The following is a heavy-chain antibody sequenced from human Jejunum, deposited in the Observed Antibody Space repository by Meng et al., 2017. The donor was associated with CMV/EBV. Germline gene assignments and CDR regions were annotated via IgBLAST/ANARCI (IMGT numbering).Heavy chain of an antibody. CDR2: INPNGGGT. Sequence: YTFTGNYINWVRQAPGQGLEWMGWINPNGGGTNYAQKFQGRVTMTRDTSINTVYMNLSSLRSDDTAVYYCARLPAMATIYYFFDYWGQGTLGTVSS. CDR1: YTFTGNY. CDR3: ARLPAMATIYYFFDY. D-gene: IGHD5-24*01. V-gene: IGHV1-2*02. J-gene: IGHJ4*02.